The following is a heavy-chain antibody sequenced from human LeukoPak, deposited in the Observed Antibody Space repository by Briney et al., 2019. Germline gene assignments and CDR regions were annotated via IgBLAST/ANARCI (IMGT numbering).Heavy chain of an antibody. CDR2: IRSKTDGGTA. V-gene: IGHV3-15*01. CDR3: TTGTY. J-gene: IGHJ4*02. CDR1: GFTFSNPW. Sequence: PGGSLRLSCAASGFTFSNPWMSWVRHAPGKGLEWVGRIRSKTDGGTADYAAPVKDRIIISRDDSKNTLYLQMNSLKNEDTAVYYCTTGTYWGQGTLVTVSS.